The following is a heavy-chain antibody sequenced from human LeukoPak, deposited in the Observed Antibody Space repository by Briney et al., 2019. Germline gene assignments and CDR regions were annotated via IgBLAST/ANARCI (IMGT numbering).Heavy chain of an antibody. D-gene: IGHD6-13*01. CDR1: GFNVSNNY. Sequence: GGSLRLSCAASGFNVSNNYMSWVRQAPGKGLEWVSVIYRGGSTYYADSVKGRFIMSRDNSKNTVYLQMDSLRGEDTAVYYCARDRGAAAGNWGQGTLVTVSS. V-gene: IGHV3-53*01. CDR2: IYRGGST. CDR3: ARDRGAAAGN. J-gene: IGHJ4*02.